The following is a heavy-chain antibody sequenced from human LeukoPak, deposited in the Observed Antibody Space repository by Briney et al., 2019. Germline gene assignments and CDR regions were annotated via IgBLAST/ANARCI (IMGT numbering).Heavy chain of an antibody. J-gene: IGHJ4*02. CDR3: ARVGSGPYYDFWSGYYTLDY. CDR2: IIPIFGTA. V-gene: IGHV1-69*13. CDR1: GGTFSSYA. D-gene: IGHD3-3*01. Sequence: SVKVTCKASGGTFSSYAISWVRQAPGQGLERMGGIIPIFGTANYAQKFQGRVTITADESTSTAYMELSSLRSEDTAVYYCARVGSGPYYDFWSGYYTLDYWGQGTLVTVSS.